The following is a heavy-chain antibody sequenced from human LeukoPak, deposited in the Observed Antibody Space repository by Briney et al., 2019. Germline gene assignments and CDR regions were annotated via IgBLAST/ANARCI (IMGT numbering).Heavy chain of an antibody. CDR2: INPSGGST. J-gene: IGHJ6*02. V-gene: IGHV1-46*01. D-gene: IGHD2-2*01. CDR3: ARRKHCSSTSCNYYGMDV. Sequence: GASVKVSCKASGGTFSSYAISWVRQAPGQGLEWMGIINPSGGSTSYAQKFQGRVTMTRDTSTSTVYMELSSLRSEDTAVYYCARRKHCSSTSCNYYGMDVWGQGTTVTVSS. CDR1: GGTFSSYA.